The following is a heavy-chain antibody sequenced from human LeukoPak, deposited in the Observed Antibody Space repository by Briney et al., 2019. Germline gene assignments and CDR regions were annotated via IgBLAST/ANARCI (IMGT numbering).Heavy chain of an antibody. Sequence: WASVKVSCTASGGTFSSYAISWVRQAPGQGLEWMGSINPSVGIANYAEKLQGRVTITADKSTSTAYMELSSLRSEDTAVYYCARDPPLLGRGGYFDWLWGYYYYGMDVWGQGTTVTVSS. CDR3: ARDPPLLGRGGYFDWLWGYYYYGMDV. CDR1: GGTFSSYA. CDR2: INPSVGIA. V-gene: IGHV1-69*04. J-gene: IGHJ6*02. D-gene: IGHD3-9*01.